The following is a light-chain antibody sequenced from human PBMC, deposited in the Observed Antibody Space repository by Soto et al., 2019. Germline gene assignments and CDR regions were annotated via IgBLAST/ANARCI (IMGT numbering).Light chain of an antibody. CDR2: DNN. Sequence: QSVLTQPPSVSAAPGHEVTISCSGSGSNIGTYYVSWYQQLPGTAPKLLIYDNNKRPSGIPDRFSGSKSGASATLGIAGLQTGDEADYYCGTWDSSLRVYVFGTGTKLTVL. CDR3: GTWDSSLRVYV. J-gene: IGLJ1*01. V-gene: IGLV1-51*01. CDR1: GSNIGTYY.